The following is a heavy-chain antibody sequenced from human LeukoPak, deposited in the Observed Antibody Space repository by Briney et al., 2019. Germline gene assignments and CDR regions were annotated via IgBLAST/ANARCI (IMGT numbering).Heavy chain of an antibody. J-gene: IGHJ4*02. V-gene: IGHV3-30*01. CDR1: GFTFSSYA. Sequence: GRSLRLSRPASGFTFSSYAMHWVRQAAGKGREWVAVIPYDGSNKDYADPVKGRFTISRDNSKNTLYLQMNSLRAEDTAVYYCARDSGFIAAAGSFDYWGQGTLVTVSS. CDR2: IPYDGSNK. D-gene: IGHD6-13*01. CDR3: ARDSGFIAAAGSFDY.